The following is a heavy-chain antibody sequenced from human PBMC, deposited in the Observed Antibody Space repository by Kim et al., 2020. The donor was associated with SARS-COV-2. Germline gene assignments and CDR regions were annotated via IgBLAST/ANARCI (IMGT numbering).Heavy chain of an antibody. CDR2: IIPILGIA. Sequence: SVKVSCKASGGTFSSYAISWVRQAPGQGLEWMGRIIPILGIANYAQKFQGRVTITADKSTSTAYMELSSLRSEDTAVYYCAREREDIAAAGYNWFDPGAREPWSPSPQ. D-gene: IGHD6-13*01. V-gene: IGHV1-69*04. J-gene: IGHJ5*02. CDR1: GGTFSSYA. CDR3: AREREDIAAAGYNWFDP.